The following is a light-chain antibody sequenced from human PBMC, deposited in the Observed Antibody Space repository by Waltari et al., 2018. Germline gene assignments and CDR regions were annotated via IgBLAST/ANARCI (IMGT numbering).Light chain of an antibody. CDR1: TSNIGAGFD. CDR2: GNT. CDR3: QSYDSSLSGSGV. Sequence: QSVLTQPPSVSGAPGQRVTISCSGSTSNIGAGFDFPWSQQFPGTTPKLLIYGNTNRPSGVPDRFSGSKSGTSASLAITGLQTEDEADYYCQSYDSSLSGSGVFGGGTRLTVL. V-gene: IGLV1-40*01. J-gene: IGLJ3*02.